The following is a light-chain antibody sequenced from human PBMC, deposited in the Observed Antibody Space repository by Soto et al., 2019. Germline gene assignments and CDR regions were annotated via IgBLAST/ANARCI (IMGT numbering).Light chain of an antibody. CDR1: QSISSY. CDR3: QQSYSTPPIT. V-gene: IGKV1-39*01. J-gene: IGKJ5*01. CDR2: AAS. Sequence: DIQMTQSPSSLSASVGDRVTITCRASQSISSYLNWYQQKPGKAPKLLIYAASSLQSGVPSRFSGSGSGTDFTLTISSLQPEDFVTYYCQQSYSTPPITFGQGTRLGIK.